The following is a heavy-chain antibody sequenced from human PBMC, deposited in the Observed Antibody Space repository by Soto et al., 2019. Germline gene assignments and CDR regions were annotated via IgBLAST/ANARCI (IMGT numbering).Heavy chain of an antibody. D-gene: IGHD4-17*01. V-gene: IGHV3-23*01. CDR3: AKDGFLRLPQFDY. J-gene: IGHJ4*02. Sequence: LRLSCAASGFTFSSYAMSWVRQALGKGLEWVSAISGSGGSTYYADSVKGRFTISRDNSKNTLYLQMNSLRAEDTAVYYCAKDGFLRLPQFDYWGQGTLVTVSS. CDR1: GFTFSSYA. CDR2: ISGSGGST.